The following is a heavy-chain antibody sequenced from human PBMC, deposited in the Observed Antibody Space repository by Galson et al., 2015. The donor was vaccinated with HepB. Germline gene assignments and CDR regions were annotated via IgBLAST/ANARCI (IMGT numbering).Heavy chain of an antibody. CDR2: VSYDGSDK. D-gene: IGHD3-10*01. CDR1: GFNFSSYG. Sequence: SLRLSCAASGFNFSSYGMHWVRQAPGKGLEWVGVVSYDGSDKYYADSMKGRFTISRDNSKNTLYLQIYSLRPGDTAIYYCAKGQEIRGLESWGQGTLVVVSS. CDR3: AKGQEIRGLES. J-gene: IGHJ4*02. V-gene: IGHV3-30*18.